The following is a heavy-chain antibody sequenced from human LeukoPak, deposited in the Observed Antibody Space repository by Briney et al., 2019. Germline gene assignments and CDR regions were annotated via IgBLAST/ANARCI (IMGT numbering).Heavy chain of an antibody. D-gene: IGHD3-22*01. CDR2: IYYSGST. V-gene: IGHV4-59*12. CDR3: ARRVGYYSSNHRFDY. J-gene: IGHJ4*02. Sequence: SETLSLTCTVSGGSISSYYWSWIRQPPGKGLEWIGYIYYSGSTNYNPSLKSRVTISVDTSKNQFSLKLSSVTAADTAVYYCARRVGYYSSNHRFDYWGQGTLVTVSS. CDR1: GGSISSYY.